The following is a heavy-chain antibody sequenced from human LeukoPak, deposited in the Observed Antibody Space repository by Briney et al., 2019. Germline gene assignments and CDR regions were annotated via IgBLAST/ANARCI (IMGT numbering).Heavy chain of an antibody. D-gene: IGHD2-2*01. Sequence: SETLSLTCTVSGGSVSSGSYYWSWIRQPPGKGLEWIGYIYYSGSTNYNPSLKSRVTISVDTSKNQFSLKLSSVTAADTAVYYCARLGYCSSTSCRPDFDCWGQGTLVTVSS. J-gene: IGHJ4*02. V-gene: IGHV4-61*01. CDR2: IYYSGST. CDR3: ARLGYCSSTSCRPDFDC. CDR1: GGSVSSGSYY.